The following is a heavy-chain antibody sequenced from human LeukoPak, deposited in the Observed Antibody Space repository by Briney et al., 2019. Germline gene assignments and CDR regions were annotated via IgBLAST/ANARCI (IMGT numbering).Heavy chain of an antibody. Sequence: GGSLRLSCAASGFSFSFYRMDWVRQAPGKGLEWVSSISSSSSYIYYADSVKGRFTISRDNAENSLYLQMNSLRAEDTAVYYCARDLDYGSGDYWGQGTLVTVSA. CDR2: ISSSSSYI. CDR1: GFSFSFYR. D-gene: IGHD3-10*01. J-gene: IGHJ4*02. CDR3: ARDLDYGSGDY. V-gene: IGHV3-21*01.